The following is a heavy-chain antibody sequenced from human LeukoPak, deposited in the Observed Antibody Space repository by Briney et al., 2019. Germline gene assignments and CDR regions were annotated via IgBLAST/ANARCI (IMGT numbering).Heavy chain of an antibody. Sequence: SETLSLTCTVSGGSISSGSNYWSWIRQPAGKGLEWIGHIYTSGSTKYNPSLKSRVTISVDTSKNQFSLKLSSVTAADTAVYYCARAPGTYYYYYYMDVWGKGTTVTVSS. D-gene: IGHD1-1*01. J-gene: IGHJ6*03. CDR2: IYTSGST. CDR1: GGSISSGSNY. V-gene: IGHV4-61*09. CDR3: ARAPGTYYYYYYMDV.